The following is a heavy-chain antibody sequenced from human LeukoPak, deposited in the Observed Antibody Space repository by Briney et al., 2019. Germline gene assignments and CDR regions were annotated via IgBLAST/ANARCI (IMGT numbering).Heavy chain of an antibody. V-gene: IGHV4-34*01. CDR3: ARSWPHTAETQGS. Sequence: SETLSLTCAVYGGSFSGYYWSWIRQPPGKGLEWIGEINHSGSTNYNPSLRSRATISVDTSKNQFSLKLSSVTAADTAVYYCARSWPHTAETQGSWGQGTLVTVSS. CDR1: GGSFSGYY. CDR2: INHSGST. J-gene: IGHJ4*02. D-gene: IGHD5-18*01.